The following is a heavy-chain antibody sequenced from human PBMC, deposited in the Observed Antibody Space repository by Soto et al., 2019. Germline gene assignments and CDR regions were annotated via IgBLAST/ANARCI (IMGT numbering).Heavy chain of an antibody. Sequence: GGPLRLSCAASGFTFSSYWMHWVRQAPGKGLVWVSRINSDGRSKTSADSLKGRFTISRDNAKNRLYLQMNSLRAEDTAVYYCARSSNYYDYTWVTYRQGAFDIWGQGTMVTVSS. CDR2: INSDGRSK. D-gene: IGHD3-16*02. V-gene: IGHV3-74*01. CDR3: ARSSNYYDYTWVTYRQGAFDI. J-gene: IGHJ3*02. CDR1: GFTFSSYW.